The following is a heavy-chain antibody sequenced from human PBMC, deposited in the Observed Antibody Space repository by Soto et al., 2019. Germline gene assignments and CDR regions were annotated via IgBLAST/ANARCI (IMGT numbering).Heavy chain of an antibody. D-gene: IGHD1-1*01. CDR3: ARDPDSNWMDDWFDP. V-gene: IGHV1-69*06. Sequence: SVKVSCKASGGTFSSYAISWVRQAPGQGLEWMGGIIPIFGTANYAQKFQGRVTITADKSTSTAYMELNSLRSEDTAVYYCARDPDSNWMDDWFDPWGQGTLVTVSS. J-gene: IGHJ5*02. CDR2: IIPIFGTA. CDR1: GGTFSSYA.